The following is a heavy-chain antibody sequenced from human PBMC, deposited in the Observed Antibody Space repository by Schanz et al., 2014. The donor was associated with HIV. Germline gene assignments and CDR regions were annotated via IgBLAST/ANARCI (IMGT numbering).Heavy chain of an antibody. CDR2: FIPIFGTT. CDR1: GYTFTNYF. V-gene: IGHV1-69*01. CDR3: ASQYSNYDSSRRYHWYFDL. D-gene: IGHD4-4*01. Sequence: QVQLVQSGAEVKKPGASVKVSCKASGYTFTNYFIHWVRQAPGQGLEWMGGFIPIFGTTNYAQKFQGRVTITADESTSTTYLELSSLRSEDTAVYYCASQYSNYDSSRRYHWYFDLWGRGTLVTVSS. J-gene: IGHJ2*01.